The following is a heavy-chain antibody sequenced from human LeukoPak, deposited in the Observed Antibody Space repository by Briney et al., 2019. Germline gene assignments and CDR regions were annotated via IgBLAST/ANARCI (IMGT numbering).Heavy chain of an antibody. J-gene: IGHJ5*02. CDR3: AIKSPSTETSPP. D-gene: IGHD4-17*01. CDR2: ISVNGVTT. Sequence: PGGSLRLSCAASGFTFINYAMTWVRQAPGKGLEWVSGISVNGVTTYYADSVKGRFTISRDNSRNTLYLQMNSLRAEDTAVYYCAIKSPSTETSPPWGQGTLVTVSS. CDR1: GFTFINYA. V-gene: IGHV3-23*01.